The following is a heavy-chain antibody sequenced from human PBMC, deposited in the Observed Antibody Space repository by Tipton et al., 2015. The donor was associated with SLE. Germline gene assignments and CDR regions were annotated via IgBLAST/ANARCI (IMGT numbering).Heavy chain of an antibody. CDR3: AGVATILFDAFDI. D-gene: IGHD5-12*01. V-gene: IGHV3-73*01. CDR1: GFTFSGSA. CDR2: IRSKANSYAT. Sequence: SLRLSCAASGFTFSGSAMHWVRQASGKGLEWVGRIRSKANSYATAYAASVKGRFTISRDDSKNTAYLQMNSLKTEDTAVYYCAGVATILFDAFDIWGQGTMVTVSS. J-gene: IGHJ3*02.